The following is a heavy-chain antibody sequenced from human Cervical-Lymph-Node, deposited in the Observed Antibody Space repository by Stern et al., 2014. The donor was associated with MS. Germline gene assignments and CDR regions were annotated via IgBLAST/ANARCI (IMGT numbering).Heavy chain of an antibody. CDR3: ARQTTAWASDV. D-gene: IGHD1-14*01. CDR2: IYPGDSET. CDR1: GYKFSIYW. J-gene: IGHJ4*02. Sequence: VQLVQSGAELIRPGESLKISCKGSGYKFSIYWIAWVRQMPGKDLGWMGIIYPGDSETRYSPSFQGQVTMSADKSTSTAYLQWSSLNASDTAMYFCARQTTAWASDVWGQGTLVTVSS. V-gene: IGHV5-51*01.